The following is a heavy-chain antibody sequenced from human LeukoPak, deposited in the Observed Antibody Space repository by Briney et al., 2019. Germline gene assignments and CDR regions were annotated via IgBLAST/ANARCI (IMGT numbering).Heavy chain of an antibody. Sequence: GGSLRLSCAASRFTFRSYEMNWVRQAPGKGLEWVSYISSSGSTIYHADSVKGRFTISRDNAKNSLYLQMNSLRAEDTAVYYCARVYDYRFDYWGQGTLVTVSS. CDR1: RFTFRSYE. J-gene: IGHJ4*02. CDR3: ARVYDYRFDY. D-gene: IGHD4-11*01. CDR2: ISSSGSTI. V-gene: IGHV3-48*03.